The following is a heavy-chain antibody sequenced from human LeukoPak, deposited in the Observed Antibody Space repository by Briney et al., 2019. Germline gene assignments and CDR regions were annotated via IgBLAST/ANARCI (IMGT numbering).Heavy chain of an antibody. Sequence: PGGSLRLSCAASGFTFSSYAMTWVRQAPGKGLEWVAVISYDGSNKYYADSVKGRFTISRDNSKNTLYLQMNSLRAEDTAVYYCEAVAADFDYWGQGTLVTVSS. CDR1: GFTFSSYA. V-gene: IGHV3-30-3*01. D-gene: IGHD6-19*01. J-gene: IGHJ4*02. CDR3: EAVAADFDY. CDR2: ISYDGSNK.